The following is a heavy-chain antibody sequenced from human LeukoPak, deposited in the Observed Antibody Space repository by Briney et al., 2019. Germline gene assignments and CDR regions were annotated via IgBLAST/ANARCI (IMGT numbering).Heavy chain of an antibody. Sequence: ASVKVSCKASGYTFTSYAMNWVRQAPGQGLEWMGGIIPIFGTANYAQKFQGRVTITADESTSTAHMELSSLRSEDTAVYYCARGNYYDSSGYYYEPGYWGQGTLVTVSS. CDR1: GYTFTSYA. V-gene: IGHV1-69*13. CDR3: ARGNYYDSSGYYYEPGY. D-gene: IGHD3-22*01. CDR2: IIPIFGTA. J-gene: IGHJ4*02.